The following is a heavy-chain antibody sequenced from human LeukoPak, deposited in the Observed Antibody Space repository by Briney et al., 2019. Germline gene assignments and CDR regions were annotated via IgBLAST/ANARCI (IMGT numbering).Heavy chain of an antibody. V-gene: IGHV3-53*01. CDR2: IYSGGSM. CDR1: GFTVSSNY. D-gene: IGHD4-17*01. CDR3: AKHRENYGDSCLDDY. J-gene: IGHJ4*02. Sequence: GGSLRLSCAASGFTVSSNYMSWVRQAPGKGLEWDSTIYSGGSMYYADSVKGRFIISRDNSKNTLYLQMNSLRAEDTAVYYCAKHRENYGDSCLDDYWGQGTLVTVSS.